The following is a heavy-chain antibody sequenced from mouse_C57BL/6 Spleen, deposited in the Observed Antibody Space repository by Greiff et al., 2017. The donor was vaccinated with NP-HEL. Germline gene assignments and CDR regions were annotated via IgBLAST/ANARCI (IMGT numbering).Heavy chain of an antibody. CDR1: GYAFSSYW. Sequence: VQGVESGAELVKPGASVKISCKASGYAFSSYWMNWVKQRPGKGLEWIGQIYPGDGDTNYNGKFKGKATLTADKSSSTAYMQLSSLTSEDSAVYFCARGQANYYGSSPDYWGQGTTLTVSS. CDR2: IYPGDGDT. V-gene: IGHV1-80*01. J-gene: IGHJ2*01. D-gene: IGHD1-1*01. CDR3: ARGQANYYGSSPDY.